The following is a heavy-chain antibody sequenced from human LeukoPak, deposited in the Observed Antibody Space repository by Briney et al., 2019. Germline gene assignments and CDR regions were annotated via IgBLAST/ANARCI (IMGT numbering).Heavy chain of an antibody. V-gene: IGHV3-33*01. CDR2: IWYDGSNK. Sequence: FXFXSYGMDWVRQAPGKGLEWVAVIWYDGSNKYYADSVKGRFTISRDNSKNTLYLQMNSLRAEDTAVYYCARDADYFAYWGQGTLVTVSS. J-gene: IGHJ4*02. CDR3: ARDADYFAY. CDR1: FXFXSYG.